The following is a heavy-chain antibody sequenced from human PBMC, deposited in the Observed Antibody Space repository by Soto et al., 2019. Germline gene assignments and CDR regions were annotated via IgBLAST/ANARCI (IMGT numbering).Heavy chain of an antibody. CDR3: AKDPIAAAEWYWFDP. D-gene: IGHD6-13*01. CDR2: ISGSGGST. CDR1: GFTFSSYA. Sequence: VSLRLSCAASGFTFSSYAMSWVRQAPGKGLEWVSAISGSGGSTYYADSVKGRFTISRDNSKNTLYLQMNSLRAEDTAVYYCAKDPIAAAEWYWFDPWGQGTLVTVSS. J-gene: IGHJ5*02. V-gene: IGHV3-23*01.